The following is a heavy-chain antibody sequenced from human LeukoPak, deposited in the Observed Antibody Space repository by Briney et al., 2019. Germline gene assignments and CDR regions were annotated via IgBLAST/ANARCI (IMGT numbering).Heavy chain of an antibody. Sequence: PGGSLRLSCAASGFTFSSYSMNWVRQAPGKGLEWVSSISSSSSYIYYADSVKGRFTISRDNAKNSLYLQMNSLRAEDTAVYSCAKGSGSGSYYSDTFDYWGHGTLVTVSS. CDR1: GFTFSSYS. D-gene: IGHD3-10*01. CDR3: AKGSGSGSYYSDTFDY. CDR2: ISSSSSYI. J-gene: IGHJ4*01. V-gene: IGHV3-21*01.